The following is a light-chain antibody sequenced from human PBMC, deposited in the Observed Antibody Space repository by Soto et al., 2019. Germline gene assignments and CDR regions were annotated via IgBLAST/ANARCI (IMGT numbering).Light chain of an antibody. CDR2: EVS. CDR1: SSDVGGYNY. Sequence: QSALTQPPSASGSLGQSVTLSCTGTSSDVGGYNYVSWYQQHPGKAPKLMIYEVSNRPSGVSYRFSGSKSGNTASLTISGLQAEDEAHYYCSSYTSSSTWVFGGGTKLTVL. V-gene: IGLV2-14*01. CDR3: SSYTSSSTWV. J-gene: IGLJ3*02.